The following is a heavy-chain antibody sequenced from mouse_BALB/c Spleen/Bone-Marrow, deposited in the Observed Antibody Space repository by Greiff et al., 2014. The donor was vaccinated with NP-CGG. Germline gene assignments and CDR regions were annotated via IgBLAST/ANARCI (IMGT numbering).Heavy chain of an antibody. CDR1: GYTFTSYY. CDR2: INPSNGGT. D-gene: IGHD2-12*01. J-gene: IGHJ4*01. Sequence: QVQLKQSGAELVKPGASVKLSCKASGYTFTSYYIYWVKQRPGQGLEWIGEINPSNGGTNFNEKFKSKSTLTVDKSSSTAYMQLSSLTSEDSAVYYCTRSRRAMDYWGQGTSVTVSP. V-gene: IGHV1S81*02. CDR3: TRSRRAMDY.